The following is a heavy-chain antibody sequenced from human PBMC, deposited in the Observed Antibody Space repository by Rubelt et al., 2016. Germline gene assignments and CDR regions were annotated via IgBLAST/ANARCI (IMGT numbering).Heavy chain of an antibody. CDR2: ISSTGNTI. CDR3: AKVGSSSSQGY. J-gene: IGHJ4*02. Sequence: DHYIEWVRQAPGKGLEWVSYISSTGNTIYYADSVKGRFTISRDNARNSLYVRMNSLRAEDTAVYYCAKVGSSSSQGYWGQGTLVTVSS. V-gene: IGHV3-11*04. CDR1: DHY. D-gene: IGHD6-6*01.